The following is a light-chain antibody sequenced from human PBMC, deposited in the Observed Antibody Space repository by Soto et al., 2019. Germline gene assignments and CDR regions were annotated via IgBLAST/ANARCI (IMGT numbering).Light chain of an antibody. CDR2: DSS. Sequence: EIVLTQSPATLSLSPGERATLSCRASQSVSGYLAWYQQKPGQAPRLLIYDSSNRATGIPARFSGSGSGTDFTLTISSLEPGDFAVYYCQQRSNWPFTFGPGTTVDVK. CDR3: QQRSNWPFT. V-gene: IGKV3-11*01. J-gene: IGKJ3*01. CDR1: QSVSGY.